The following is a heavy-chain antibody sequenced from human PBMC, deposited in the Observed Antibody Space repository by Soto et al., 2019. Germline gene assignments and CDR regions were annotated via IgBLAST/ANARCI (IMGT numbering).Heavy chain of an antibody. J-gene: IGHJ4*02. D-gene: IGHD3-10*01. Sequence: SETLSLTCTVSGGSISSGVYSWSGIRPPPGKGLEWIGSIYYSGSTYYNPSLKSRVTISVDTSKNQFSLKPSSVTAADTAVYYCARLVINERGVINYWGQGTLVTVSS. V-gene: IGHV4-39*01. CDR3: ARLVINERGVINY. CDR2: IYYSGST. CDR1: GGSISSGVYS.